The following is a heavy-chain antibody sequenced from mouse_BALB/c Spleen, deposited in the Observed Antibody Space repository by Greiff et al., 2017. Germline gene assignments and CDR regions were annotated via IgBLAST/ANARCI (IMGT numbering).Heavy chain of an antibody. D-gene: IGHD4-1*01. CDR1: GFTFSSFG. CDR3: ARINWDYYAMDY. CDR2: ISSGSSTI. V-gene: IGHV5-17*02. Sequence: EVKLVESGGGLVQPGGSRKLSCAASGFTFSSFGMHWVRQAPEKGLEWVAYISSGSSTIYYADTVKGRFTIARDNPKNTLFLQMTSLRSEDTAMYYCARINWDYYAMDYWGQGTSVTVSS. J-gene: IGHJ4*01.